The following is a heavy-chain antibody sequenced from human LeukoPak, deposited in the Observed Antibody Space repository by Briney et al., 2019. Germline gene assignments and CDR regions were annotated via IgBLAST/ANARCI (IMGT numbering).Heavy chain of an antibody. Sequence: GRSLRLSCAASGFTFSSYAMHWVRQAPGKGLEWVAVISYDGSNKYYADSVKGRFTISRDNSKSTLYLQMNSLRAEDTAVYYCARSRYSSSWSDDAFDIWGQGTMVTVSS. D-gene: IGHD6-13*01. CDR1: GFTFSSYA. J-gene: IGHJ3*02. CDR2: ISYDGSNK. CDR3: ARSRYSSSWSDDAFDI. V-gene: IGHV3-30-3*01.